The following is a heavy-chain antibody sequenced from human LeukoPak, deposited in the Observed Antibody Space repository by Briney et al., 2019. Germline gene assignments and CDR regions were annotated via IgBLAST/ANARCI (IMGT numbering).Heavy chain of an antibody. CDR1: GFTFSSYA. D-gene: IGHD2-2*02. CDR3: AKVRSDQLLYGDY. J-gene: IGHJ4*02. Sequence: GRSLRLSCAASGFTFSSYAMHWVRQAPGKGLEWVAFIRYDGSNKYYADSVKGRFTISRDNSKNTLYLQMNSLRAEDTAVYYCAKVRSDQLLYGDYWGQGTLVTVSS. CDR2: IRYDGSNK. V-gene: IGHV3-30*02.